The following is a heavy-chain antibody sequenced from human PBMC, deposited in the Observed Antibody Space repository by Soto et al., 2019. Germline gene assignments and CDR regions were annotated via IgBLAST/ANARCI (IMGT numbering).Heavy chain of an antibody. CDR3: AIRPQYQLLFWGFGNWFDP. CDR2: INHSGST. V-gene: IGHV4-34*01. D-gene: IGHD2-2*01. J-gene: IGHJ5*02. CDR1: GGSFSGYY. Sequence: SETLSLTCAVYGGSFSGYYWSWIRQPPGKGLEWIGEINHSGSTNYNPSLKSRVTISVDTSKNQFSLKLSSVTAADTAVYYCAIRPQYQLLFWGFGNWFDPWGQGTLVTVSS.